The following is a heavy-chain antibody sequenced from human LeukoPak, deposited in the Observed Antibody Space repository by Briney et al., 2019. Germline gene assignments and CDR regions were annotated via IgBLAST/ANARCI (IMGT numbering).Heavy chain of an antibody. J-gene: IGHJ3*02. CDR1: GFTFSSYG. CDR3: ARLHDYGDFDAFDI. D-gene: IGHD4-17*01. Sequence: GGSLRLSCAASGFTFSSYGMHWVRQAPGKGLEGVAVIWYDGSNKYYADSVKGRFTISRDNSKNTLYLQMNSLRAEDTAVYYCARLHDYGDFDAFDIWGQGTMVTVSS. CDR2: IWYDGSNK. V-gene: IGHV3-33*01.